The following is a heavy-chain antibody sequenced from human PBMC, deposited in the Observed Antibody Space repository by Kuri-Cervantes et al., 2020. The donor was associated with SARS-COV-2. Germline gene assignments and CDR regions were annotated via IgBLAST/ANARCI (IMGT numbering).Heavy chain of an antibody. D-gene: IGHD1-26*01. V-gene: IGHV4-34*01. J-gene: IGHJ5*02. CDR3: ARGLGRFDR. CDR1: GWSFSGYY. CDR2: INHSVST. Sequence: GSLRLSCAVYGWSFSGYYWSWIRQPPGKGLEWIGEINHSVSTNYNPSLKSRVTISVDTSKNQFTLKLSSVTAADTAVYYCARGLGRFDRWGQGTLVTVSS.